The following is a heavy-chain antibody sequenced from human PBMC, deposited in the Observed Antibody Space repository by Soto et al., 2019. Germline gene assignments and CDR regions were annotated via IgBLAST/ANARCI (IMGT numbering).Heavy chain of an antibody. CDR1: GYTFTSSA. CDR3: AAKVGATTALDY. Sequence: ASVKVSCKASGYTFTSSAVQWVRQARGQRLEWIGWIVVGSGNTNYAQKFQERVTITRDMSTSTAYMELSSLRSEDTAVYYCAAKVGATTALDYWGQGTLVTVSS. CDR2: IVVGSGNT. V-gene: IGHV1-58*01. D-gene: IGHD1-26*01. J-gene: IGHJ4*02.